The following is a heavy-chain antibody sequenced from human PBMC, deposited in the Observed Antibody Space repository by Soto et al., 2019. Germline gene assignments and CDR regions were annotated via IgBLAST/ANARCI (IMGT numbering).Heavy chain of an antibody. V-gene: IGHV1-18*01. CDR2: ISAYNGNT. CDR1: GYTFTSYG. CDR3: AREICGGDCYSSPPYYDYGMDV. Sequence: QVQLVQSGAEVKKPGASVKVSCKASGYTFTSYGISWVRQAPGQGLEWMGWISAYNGNTNYAQKLQGRVTRNTDTSTITAYMELRSLRSDDTAVYYCAREICGGDCYSSPPYYDYGMDVWGQGTTVTVSS. J-gene: IGHJ6*02. D-gene: IGHD2-21*02.